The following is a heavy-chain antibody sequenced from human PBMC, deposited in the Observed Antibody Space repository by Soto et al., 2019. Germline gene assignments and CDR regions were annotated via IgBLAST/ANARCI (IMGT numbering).Heavy chain of an antibody. CDR1: RASISSSD. V-gene: IGHV4-59*01. CDR3: ARVWGLDYIDS. J-gene: IGHJ4*02. Sequence: SETLSLTCTVYRASISSSDWSWIRRPPGKGLEWIGYIYHSGSTKYNPSLKSRVTISVDTSKNQFSVKLSSVTAADTAVYYCARVWGLDYIDSWGQGTRVT. D-gene: IGHD7-27*01. CDR2: IYHSGST.